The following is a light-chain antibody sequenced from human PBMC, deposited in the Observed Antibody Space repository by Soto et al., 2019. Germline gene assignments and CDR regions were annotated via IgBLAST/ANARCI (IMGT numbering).Light chain of an antibody. CDR3: QQYGSSPPVT. CDR1: QSVSSSY. CDR2: GAS. J-gene: IGKJ4*01. V-gene: IGKV3-20*01. Sequence: EIVLTQAPGTLSLSPGERATLSCRAIQSVSSSYLAWYQQKPGQAPRLLIYGASSRATGIPDRFSGSGSGTDFTLTISRLEPDDFAVYYCQQYGSSPPVTFGGGTKVEIK.